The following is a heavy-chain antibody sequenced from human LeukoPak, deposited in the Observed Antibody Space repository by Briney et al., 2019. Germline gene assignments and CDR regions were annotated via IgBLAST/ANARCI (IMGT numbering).Heavy chain of an antibody. CDR3: ASSAWGHMDV. Sequence: PSETLSLTCTISGGSISSTNSYWGWIRQTPGKGLEWIGTVYYSGSTYYNPSLNSRVSISGDTSTNQFSLRLNSVTAADTAVYLEASSAWGHMDVWGKGTTVTVSS. CDR1: GGSISSTNSY. V-gene: IGHV4-39*01. J-gene: IGHJ6*03. CDR2: VYYSGST. D-gene: IGHD1-26*01.